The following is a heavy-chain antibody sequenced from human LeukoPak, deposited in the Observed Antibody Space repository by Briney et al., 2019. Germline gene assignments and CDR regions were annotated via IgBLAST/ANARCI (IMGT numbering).Heavy chain of an antibody. J-gene: IGHJ4*02. V-gene: IGHV4-34*01. CDR1: GGSFSGYY. D-gene: IGHD6-6*01. CDR3: ARESIYSDY. CDR2: TNHSGST. Sequence: SETLSLTCAVYGGSFSGYYWSWIRQPPGKGLEWIGETNHSGSTNYNPSLKSRVTISVDTSKNQFSLKLSSVTAADTAVYYCARESIYSDYWGQGTLVTVSS.